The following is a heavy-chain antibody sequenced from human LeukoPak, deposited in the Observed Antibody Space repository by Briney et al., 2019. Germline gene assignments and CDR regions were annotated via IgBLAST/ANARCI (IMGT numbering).Heavy chain of an antibody. CDR1: GYTFTAYY. D-gene: IGHD5-12*01. Sequence: ASVKVSCKASGYTFTAYYMHWVRQAPGQGLEWMGWINPYSGDTNYAQRFQGRVTMTRDTSISTAYMELSRLRSEDTAVYYCARMIYSRGYSGYDGDYWGQGTLVTVSS. J-gene: IGHJ4*02. V-gene: IGHV1-2*02. CDR3: ARMIYSRGYSGYDGDY. CDR2: INPYSGDT.